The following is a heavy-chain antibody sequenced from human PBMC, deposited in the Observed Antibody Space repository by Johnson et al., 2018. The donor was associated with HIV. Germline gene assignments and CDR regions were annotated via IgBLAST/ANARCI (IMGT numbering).Heavy chain of an antibody. D-gene: IGHD3-3*01. CDR1: GFTFSDYY. CDR3: ARPAGDFWSGYYDAFEI. V-gene: IGHV3-11*04. J-gene: IGHJ3*02. Sequence: QVQLVESGGGLVKSGGSLRLSCAASGFTFSDYYMSWIRQAPGKGLEWVSYISSSGSTIYYADSVKGRFAIARDNATNSLYLQMNSLRAEDTAVYYCARPAGDFWSGYYDAFEIWGQGTMVTVSS. CDR2: ISSSGSTI.